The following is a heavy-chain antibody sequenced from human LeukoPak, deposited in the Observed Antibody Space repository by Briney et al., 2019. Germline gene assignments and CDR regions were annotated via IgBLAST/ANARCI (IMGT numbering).Heavy chain of an antibody. Sequence: GGSLRLSCAASGFTFSSYAMSWVRQAPGKGLEWVSAISGSGGSTYYADSVKGRFTISRDNSKNTLYLQMNCLRAEDTAVYYCAKDPIPAYGSGVPYYYYMDVWGKGTTVTVSS. CDR1: GFTFSSYA. D-gene: IGHD3-10*01. J-gene: IGHJ6*03. V-gene: IGHV3-23*01. CDR3: AKDPIPAYGSGVPYYYYMDV. CDR2: ISGSGGST.